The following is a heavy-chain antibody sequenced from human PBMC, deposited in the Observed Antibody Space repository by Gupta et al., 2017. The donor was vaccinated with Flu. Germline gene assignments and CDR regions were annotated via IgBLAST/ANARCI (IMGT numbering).Heavy chain of an antibody. V-gene: IGHV3-74*03. Sequence: EVQLVESGGGLVRPGGSLRPLSAASRSTFRGPSLQWVREAPGTGLVWVSRIKPDGSSTTYADSVKSRFTISRDNAKNTLYLQMNSRGADDTAVYYCATVTTGCWGQGTLVTVSS. D-gene: IGHD4-17*01. CDR1: RSTFRGPS. CDR2: IKPDGSST. J-gene: IGHJ4*02. CDR3: ATVTTGC.